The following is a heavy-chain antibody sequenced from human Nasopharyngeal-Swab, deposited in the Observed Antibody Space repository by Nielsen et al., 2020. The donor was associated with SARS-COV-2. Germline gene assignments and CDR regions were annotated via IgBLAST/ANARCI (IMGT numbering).Heavy chain of an antibody. CDR2: ITFYSGTT. CDR3: ASMGTTVTPGSDY. D-gene: IGHD4-17*01. CDR1: GDTFTNSA. J-gene: IGHJ4*02. Sequence: ASVKVSCKTSGDTFTNSAISWVRQAPGQGLEWMGWITFYSGTTRYAQKFQGRVTLTKDTSTTSAYMELRRLRSDDTAVYYCASMGTTVTPGSDYWGQGTQVTVSS. V-gene: IGHV1-18*01.